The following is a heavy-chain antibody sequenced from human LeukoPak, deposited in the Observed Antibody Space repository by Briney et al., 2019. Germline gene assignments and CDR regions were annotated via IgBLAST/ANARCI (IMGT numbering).Heavy chain of an antibody. J-gene: IGHJ4*02. D-gene: IGHD6-13*01. V-gene: IGHV1-69*05. Sequence: SVKVSCKASGGTFSSYAISWVRQAPGQGLEWMGGIIPIFGTANYAQKFQGRVTITTDESTSTAYMELSSLRSEDTAVYYCARPLSAAGNGLDYWGQGTLVTVYS. CDR2: IIPIFGTA. CDR3: ARPLSAAGNGLDY. CDR1: GGTFSSYA.